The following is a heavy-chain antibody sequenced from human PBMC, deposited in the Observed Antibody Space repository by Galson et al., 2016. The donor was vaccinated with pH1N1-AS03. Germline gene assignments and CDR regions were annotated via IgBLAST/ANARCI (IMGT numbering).Heavy chain of an antibody. CDR2: INKDGNEK. CDR1: GFTFGSHW. V-gene: IGHV3-7*03. CDR3: ARDRTVVAASIIYYYGMDV. D-gene: IGHD2-2*01. Sequence: GFTFGSHWMSWVRQAPGKGLEWVANINKDGNEKYYVDSVKGRFAISRDNAKNSLYLQMNSLRAEDTAVYYCARDRTVVAASIIYYYGMDVWGQGTTVTVSS. J-gene: IGHJ6*02.